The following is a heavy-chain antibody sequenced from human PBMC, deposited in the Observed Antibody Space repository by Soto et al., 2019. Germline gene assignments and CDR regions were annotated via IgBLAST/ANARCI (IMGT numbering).Heavy chain of an antibody. Sequence: SETLSLTCNMSGDSYSISTYSWICIRQPPWKALQWIGFIYQSGVTSYNPSLASRVSISLDRSNNQCSLKLKSVTAADTAVYFCAGMPYTSGLRFDPWGPGTLVTVSS. J-gene: IGHJ5*02. CDR2: IYQSGVT. CDR3: AGMPYTSGLRFDP. V-gene: IGHV4-30-2*01. D-gene: IGHD6-19*01. CDR1: GDSYSISTYS.